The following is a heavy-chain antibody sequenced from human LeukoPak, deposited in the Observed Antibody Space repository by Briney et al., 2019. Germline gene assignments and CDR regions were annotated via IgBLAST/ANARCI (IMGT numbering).Heavy chain of an antibody. D-gene: IGHD1-26*01. V-gene: IGHV3-30*18. CDR3: AKALGGWFDP. J-gene: IGHJ5*02. CDR2: ISYDGSNK. CDR1: GFTFSSCG. Sequence: GGSLRLSCAASGFTFSSCGMHWVRQAPGKGLEWVAVISYDGSNKYYADSVKGRFTISRDNSKNTLYLQMNSLRAEDTAVYYCAKALGGWFDPWGQGTLVTVSS.